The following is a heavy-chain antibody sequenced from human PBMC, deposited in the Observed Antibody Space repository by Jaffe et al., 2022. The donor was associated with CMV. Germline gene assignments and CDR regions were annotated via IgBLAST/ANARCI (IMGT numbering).Heavy chain of an antibody. CDR1: GFTFSSFS. CDR2: ILESGERT. Sequence: EVQLLESGGGLVQPGESLRLSCAASGFTFSSFSMSWVRQAPGKGLEWVSTILESGERTYYADSVKGRFTISKDNSESTLYLQMNSLRADDTAVYHCAKGVWGDNWGLGTLVTVSA. D-gene: IGHD7-27*01. CDR3: AKGVWGDN. J-gene: IGHJ1*01. V-gene: IGHV3-23*01.